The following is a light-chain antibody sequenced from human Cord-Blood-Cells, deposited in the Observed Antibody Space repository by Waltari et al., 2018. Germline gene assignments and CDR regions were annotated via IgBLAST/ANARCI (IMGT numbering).Light chain of an antibody. CDR2: GAA. J-gene: IGKJ3*01. Sequence: EIVMKPPPAPLSVPPVERATLSCRASQSVRSDFAWYQQTPGQAPRLLIYGAATRATGIPARFSGSGSGTECTLTISSLQSEDFAVYYCQQYNNWPPSFTFGPGTKVDIK. V-gene: IGKV3-15*01. CDR1: QSVRSD. CDR3: QQYNNWPPSFT.